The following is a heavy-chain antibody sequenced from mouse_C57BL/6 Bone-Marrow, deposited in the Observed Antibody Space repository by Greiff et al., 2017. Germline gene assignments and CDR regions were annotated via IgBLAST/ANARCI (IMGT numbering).Heavy chain of an antibody. CDR1: GYTFTSYW. CDR3: ARSANFYWYFDV. CDR2: IDPSDSYT. V-gene: IGHV1-69*01. D-gene: IGHD1-2*01. J-gene: IGHJ1*03. Sequence: QVQLQQPGAELVMPGASVKLSCKASGYTFTSYWMHWVKQRPGQGLEWIGEIDPSDSYTNYNQKFKGKSTLTLDKSSSTAYMQLSSLTSEDSAVYYCARSANFYWYFDVWGTGTTVTVSS.